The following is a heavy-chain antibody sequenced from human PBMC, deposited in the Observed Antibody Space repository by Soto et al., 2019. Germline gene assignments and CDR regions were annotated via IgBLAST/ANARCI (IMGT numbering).Heavy chain of an antibody. D-gene: IGHD4-4*01. CDR3: ARTRSTVITGRDYYYYMDV. Sequence: PGGSLRLSCAASGFTVSSNYMSWVRQAPGKGLEWVSVIYSGGSTYYADSVKGRFTISRDNSKNTLYLQMNSLRAEDTAVYYCARTRSTVITGRDYYYYMDVWGKGTTVTVSS. V-gene: IGHV3-66*01. CDR1: GFTVSSNY. J-gene: IGHJ6*03. CDR2: IYSGGST.